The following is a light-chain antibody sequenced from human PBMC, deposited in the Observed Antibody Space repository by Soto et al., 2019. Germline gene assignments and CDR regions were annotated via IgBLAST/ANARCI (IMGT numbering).Light chain of an antibody. CDR2: EFS. Sequence: QSVLTQPPSASGSPGQSVTISCTGTSSDIGAYNYVSWYQQHPGKAPKLMIYEFSKRPSGVPDRFSGSKSGNTASLTVSGLQAEDESDYYCSSYAGSNTWVFGGGTKLTVL. J-gene: IGLJ3*02. CDR1: SSDIGAYNY. V-gene: IGLV2-8*01. CDR3: SSYAGSNTWV.